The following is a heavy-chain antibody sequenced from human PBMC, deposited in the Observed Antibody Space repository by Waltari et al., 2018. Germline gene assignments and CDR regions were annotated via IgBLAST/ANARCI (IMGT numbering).Heavy chain of an antibody. CDR3: AEGMVSGLFDY. CDR2: INPNIGGT. V-gene: IGHV1-2*01. J-gene: IGHJ4*02. D-gene: IGHD2-8*01. CDR1: AYTFTGYT. Sequence: VQVVQSEAEVKKPGVSVKVACRAYAYTFTGYTMTWLRQAPGQGLEWMGRINPNIGGTNYAKKVQGRATRTRDTSISTAYMELSRLRSDDTGVYYCAEGMVSGLFDYWGQGTLVTVSS.